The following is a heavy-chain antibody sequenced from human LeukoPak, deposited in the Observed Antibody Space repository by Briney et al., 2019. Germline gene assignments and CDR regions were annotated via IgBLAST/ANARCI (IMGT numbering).Heavy chain of an antibody. CDR3: ARLRYFDYWFDP. V-gene: IGHV3-11*03. J-gene: IGHJ5*02. CDR1: GFTFSDYY. D-gene: IGHD3-9*01. CDR2: ISSSSSYT. Sequence: GGSLRLSCAASGFTFSDYYMSWIRQAPGKGLEWVSYISSSSSYTNYADSVKGRFTISRDNAKNSLYLQMNSLRAEDTAVYYCARLRYFDYWFDPWGQGTLVTVSS.